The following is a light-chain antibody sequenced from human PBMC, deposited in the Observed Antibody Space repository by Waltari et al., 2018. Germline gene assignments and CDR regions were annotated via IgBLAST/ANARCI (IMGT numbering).Light chain of an antibody. CDR2: DAS. J-gene: IGKJ1*01. CDR1: QSVGKY. Sequence: EIVLTQSPGTLSLSRGDRATPSCRASQSVGKYLAWYQQKPGQAPRLLIYDASTRAPGIPDRFSGSGSGTDFSLTISRLEPEDFAVYYCQKYVNLPATFGQGTKVEIK. CDR3: QKYVNLPAT. V-gene: IGKV3-20*01.